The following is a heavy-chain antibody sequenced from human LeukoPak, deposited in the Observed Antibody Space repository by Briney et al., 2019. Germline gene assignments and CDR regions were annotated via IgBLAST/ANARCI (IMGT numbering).Heavy chain of an antibody. Sequence: GRSLRLSCAASGFIFRNYWMTWVRQAPGKGLEWVAKINPDVSQTYYVDSVKGRFTTYRDNGTSSIYLQMNSLRADDMAVYYCARGGGQQLEYWGQGALVTVSS. J-gene: IGHJ4*02. CDR1: GFIFRNYW. CDR3: ARGGGQQLEY. D-gene: IGHD6-13*01. CDR2: INPDVSQT. V-gene: IGHV3-7*03.